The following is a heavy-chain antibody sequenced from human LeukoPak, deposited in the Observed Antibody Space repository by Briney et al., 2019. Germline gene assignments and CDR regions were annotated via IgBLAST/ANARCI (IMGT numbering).Heavy chain of an antibody. CDR1: GGSISSYY. J-gene: IGHJ5*02. D-gene: IGHD3-9*01. V-gene: IGHV4-59*01. CDR3: ARGGKYYDILIGYGPDWFDP. Sequence: SETLSLTCTVSGGSISSYYWSWIRQPPGKGLEWIGYIYYSGSTNYNPSLKSRVTISVDTSRNQFSLKLSSVTAADTAVYYCARGGKYYDILIGYGPDWFDPWGQGTLVTVSS. CDR2: IYYSGST.